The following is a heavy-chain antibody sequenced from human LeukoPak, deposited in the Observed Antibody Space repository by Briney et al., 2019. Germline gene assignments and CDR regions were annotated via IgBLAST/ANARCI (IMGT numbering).Heavy chain of an antibody. CDR3: ARLTYYDFWSGYNYAFDI. J-gene: IGHJ3*02. Sequence: PGASVKVSCKASGYTFTGYYMHWVRQAPGQGLEWMGCINPNSGGTKYAQKFQGGVTLTRDTSISTAYMELSRLRSDDTAVYYCARLTYYDFWSGYNYAFDIWGQGTMVTVSS. V-gene: IGHV1-2*02. D-gene: IGHD3-3*01. CDR2: INPNSGGT. CDR1: GYTFTGYY.